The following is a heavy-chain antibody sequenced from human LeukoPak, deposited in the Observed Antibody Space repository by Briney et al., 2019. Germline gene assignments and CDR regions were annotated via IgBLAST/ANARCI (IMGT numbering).Heavy chain of an antibody. Sequence: RPGGSLRLSCAASGFTFSSYSMNWVRQAPGKGLEWVSSISSSSSYIYYADSVEGRFTISRDNAKNSLYLQMNSLRAEDTAVYYCAREPKQCPYCGGGGFDPWGQGTLVTVSS. CDR2: ISSSSSYI. CDR1: GFTFSSYS. CDR3: AREPKQCPYCGGGGFDP. V-gene: IGHV3-21*01. D-gene: IGHD2-21*01. J-gene: IGHJ5*02.